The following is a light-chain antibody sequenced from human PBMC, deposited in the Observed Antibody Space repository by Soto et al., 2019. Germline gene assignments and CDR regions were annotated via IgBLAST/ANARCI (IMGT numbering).Light chain of an antibody. J-gene: IGKJ1*01. Sequence: DIQMTQSPSSLSASVGDRVTITCRASHNIGNYLNWYQQKPGKAPKVLIYATSKLHNAAPSRFSGGGSGTDFTLTISSLQPEDFATFYCQQSYTTPTFGQGTKVEVK. V-gene: IGKV1-39*01. CDR2: ATS. CDR3: QQSYTTPT. CDR1: HNIGNY.